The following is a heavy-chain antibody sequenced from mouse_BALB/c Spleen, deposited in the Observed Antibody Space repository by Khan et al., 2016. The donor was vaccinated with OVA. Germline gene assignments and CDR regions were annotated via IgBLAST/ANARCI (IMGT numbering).Heavy chain of an antibody. Sequence: EVELVESGGGLVQPGGSLKLSCAASGFTFSSYTMSWVRQTPEKRLEWVAYISNGGGSTYYPDTVKGRFTISRDNAKNTLYLQMISLKSEDTAMYYCARHGRMRPYAIDYWGQGTSVTVSS. CDR3: ARHGRMRPYAIDY. J-gene: IGHJ4*01. V-gene: IGHV5-12-2*01. CDR2: ISNGGGST. CDR1: GFTFSSYT.